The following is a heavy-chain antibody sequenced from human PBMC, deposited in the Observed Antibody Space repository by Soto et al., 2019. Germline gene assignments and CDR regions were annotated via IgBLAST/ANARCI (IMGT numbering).Heavy chain of an antibody. J-gene: IGHJ4*02. CDR1: GFPFTTFA. Sequence: EVQLLESGGGLVQPGGPRNPPGEPPGFPFTTFARTWSRKAPGKGLGWAQLSSDSGSTYYANSVKARFTISRDNSKNTLYLQMNSLRAEDTAVYYCAKVWGETGYCTRTSCLYYFDYWGQGTLVTVSS. CDR2: SSDSGST. V-gene: IGHV3-23*01. D-gene: IGHD2-2*03. CDR3: AKVWGETGYCTRTSCLYYFDY.